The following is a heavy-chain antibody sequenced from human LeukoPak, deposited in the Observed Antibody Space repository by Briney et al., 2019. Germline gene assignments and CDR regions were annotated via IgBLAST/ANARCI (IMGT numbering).Heavy chain of an antibody. CDR3: ARGLAVGL. Sequence: SQTLSLTCTVSGGSISSGSYYWSWIRQPAGKGLEWIGRIYTSGSTNYNPSLKSRVTISVDTSKNQFSLKLSSVTAADTAVYYCARGLAVGLWGQGALVTVSS. J-gene: IGHJ4*02. CDR1: GGSISSGSYY. V-gene: IGHV4-61*02. CDR2: IYTSGST.